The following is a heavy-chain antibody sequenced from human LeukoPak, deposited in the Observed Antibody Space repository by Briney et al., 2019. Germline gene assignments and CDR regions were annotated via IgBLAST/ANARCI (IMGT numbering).Heavy chain of an antibody. CDR3: ASRTEGGYGGKRRNQFDY. J-gene: IGHJ4*02. CDR2: ISAYNGNT. CDR1: GYTFTSYG. V-gene: IGHV1-18*01. D-gene: IGHD4-23*01. Sequence: ASVKVSCKASGYTFTSYGISWVRQAPGQGLEWMGWISAYNGNTNYAQKLQGRVTITADESTSTAYMELSSLRSEDTAVYYCASRTEGGYGGKRRNQFDYWGQGTLVTVSS.